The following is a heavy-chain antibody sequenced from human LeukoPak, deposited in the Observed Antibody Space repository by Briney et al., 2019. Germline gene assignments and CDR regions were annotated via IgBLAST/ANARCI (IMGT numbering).Heavy chain of an antibody. J-gene: IGHJ4*02. CDR1: GFTFSSYW. V-gene: IGHV3-33*08. CDR2: IWYDGSNP. D-gene: IGHD1-1*01. CDR3: AKASWVSNADAVL. Sequence: GGSLRLSCAASGFTFSSYWMSWVRQAPGKGLEWLGYIWYDGSNPDYVDPVKGRFTISRDNSKNTVYLQMNNLRVEDTAVYYCAKASWVSNADAVLWGRGTVVTVSS.